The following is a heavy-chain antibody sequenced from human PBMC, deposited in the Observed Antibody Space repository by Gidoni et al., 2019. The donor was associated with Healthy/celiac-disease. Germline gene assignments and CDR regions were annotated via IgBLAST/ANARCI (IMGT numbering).Heavy chain of an antibody. Sequence: GVLQSGRSLRLSCAASGFTFSSYGMHWLRQAPGEGLEWVAVISNDGSNKYYADSVKRRFTISRDNSKNTLYLQMNSLRSEDTAVYYCAKAGSYYYNYMDVWGKGTTVTVSS. CDR1: GFTFSSYG. CDR3: AKAGSYYYNYMDV. J-gene: IGHJ6*03. CDR2: ISNDGSNK. V-gene: IGHV3-30*18.